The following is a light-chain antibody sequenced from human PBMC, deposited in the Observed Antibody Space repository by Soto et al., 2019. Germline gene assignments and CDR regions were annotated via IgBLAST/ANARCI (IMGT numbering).Light chain of an antibody. V-gene: IGKV1-13*02. CDR3: QQFNSYPIT. CDR1: QGISSA. Sequence: AIQLTQSPSSLSASVGDRVTITCRASQGISSALAWYQQKPGKAPKLLIYDASSLESGVPSRFSGSGSGTSFTLTISSLQPEDFATSYCQQFNSYPITFGQGTRLEIK. J-gene: IGKJ5*01. CDR2: DAS.